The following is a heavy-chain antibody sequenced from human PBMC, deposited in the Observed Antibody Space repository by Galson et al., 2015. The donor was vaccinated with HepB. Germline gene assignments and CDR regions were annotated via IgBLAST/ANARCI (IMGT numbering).Heavy chain of an antibody. V-gene: IGHV3-30*04. CDR1: GFTFSSYA. CDR2: ISYDGSNK. D-gene: IGHD3-10*01. J-gene: IGHJ6*02. CDR3: ARAGLLGYYYGMDV. Sequence: SLRLSCAASGFTFSSYAMHWVRQAPGKGLEWVAVISYDGSNKYYADSVKGRFTISRDDSKNTLYLQMNSLRAEDTAVYYCARAGLLGYYYGMDVWGQGTTVTVSS.